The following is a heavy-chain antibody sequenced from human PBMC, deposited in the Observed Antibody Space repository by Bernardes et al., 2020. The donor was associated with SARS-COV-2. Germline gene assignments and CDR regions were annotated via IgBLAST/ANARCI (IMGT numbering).Heavy chain of an antibody. D-gene: IGHD6-13*01. V-gene: IGHV1-18*01. CDR1: GYTFTSYG. Sequence: ASVKDSCKASGYTFTSYGISWVRQAPGQGLEWMGWISAYNGNTNYAQKLQGRVTMTTDTSTSTAYMELRSLRSDDTAVYYCARGVEYYSSSWYVGYYFDYWGQGTLVTVSS. J-gene: IGHJ4*02. CDR2: ISAYNGNT. CDR3: ARGVEYYSSSWYVGYYFDY.